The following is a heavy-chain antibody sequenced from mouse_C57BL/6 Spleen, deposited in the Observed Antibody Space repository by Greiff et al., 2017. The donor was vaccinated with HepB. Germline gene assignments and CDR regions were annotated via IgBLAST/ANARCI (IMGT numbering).Heavy chain of an antibody. Sequence: QVQLQQPGAELVRPGSSVKLSCKASGYTFTSYWMHWVKQRPIQGLEWIGNIDPSDSETHYNQKFKDKATLTVDKSSSTAYMQLSSLTSEDSAVYYCARRHYGNYVGVYYFDYWGQGTTLTVSS. CDR3: ARRHYGNYVGVYYFDY. D-gene: IGHD2-1*01. CDR1: GYTFTSYW. V-gene: IGHV1-52*01. J-gene: IGHJ2*01. CDR2: IDPSDSET.